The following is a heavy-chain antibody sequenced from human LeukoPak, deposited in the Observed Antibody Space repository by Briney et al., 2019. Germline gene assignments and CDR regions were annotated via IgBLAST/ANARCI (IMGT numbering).Heavy chain of an antibody. CDR2: IYYSGST. Sequence: PSETLSLTCTVSGGSVSSGAYYWTWIRHLPGKGLEWIGYIYYSGSTSYNASFKSRVTISADTSKNQFSLRLTSVTAADTAVYFCARSLHNGPSCYYYWGPGILVTVSS. D-gene: IGHD2-15*01. CDR3: ARSLHNGPSCYYY. CDR1: GGSVSSGAYY. J-gene: IGHJ4*02. V-gene: IGHV4-31*03.